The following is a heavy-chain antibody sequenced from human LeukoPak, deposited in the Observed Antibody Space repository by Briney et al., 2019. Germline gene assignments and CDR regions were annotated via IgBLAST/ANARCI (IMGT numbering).Heavy chain of an antibody. V-gene: IGHV3-15*01. CDR2: IKSKTDGGTT. J-gene: IGHJ4*02. CDR3: ATQRASGFDY. CDR1: GFTFSDVW. D-gene: IGHD3-10*01. Sequence: PGRSLRLSCAASGFTFSDVWMTWVRQAPGKGLEWVGRIKSKTDGGTTDYAAPVKGTFTISRDDSKSTLILQMNSLKTEDTGVYFCATQRASGFDYWGQGTLVTVSS.